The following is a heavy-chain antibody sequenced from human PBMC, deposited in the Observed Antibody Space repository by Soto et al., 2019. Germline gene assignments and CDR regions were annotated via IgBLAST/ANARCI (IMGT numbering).Heavy chain of an antibody. Sequence: SETLSLTCTVSGGSISSYYWSWIRQPPGKGLEWIGYIYYSGSTNYNPSLKSRVTISVDTSKNQFSLKLSSVTAADTAVYYCARDHHGYCSSTSCPLSYYYYYMDVWGKGTTVTVSS. V-gene: IGHV4-59*01. CDR2: IYYSGST. CDR3: ARDHHGYCSSTSCPLSYYYYYMDV. J-gene: IGHJ6*03. D-gene: IGHD2-2*03. CDR1: GGSISSYY.